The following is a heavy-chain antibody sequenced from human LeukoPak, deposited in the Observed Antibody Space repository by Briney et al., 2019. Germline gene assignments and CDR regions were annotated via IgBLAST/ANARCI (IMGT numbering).Heavy chain of an antibody. CDR2: IKQDETEK. Sequence: PGGSLRLSCAASGFTFSSYWMSWVRQAPGKGLEWVANIKQDETEKNYVGSVKGRFTISRDNAMNTMYLQMNSLRAEDTAVYYWASPLPVTTGLHYWGQGILVSVSS. D-gene: IGHD4-11*01. CDR1: GFTFSSYW. CDR3: ASPLPVTTGLHY. V-gene: IGHV3-7*01. J-gene: IGHJ4*02.